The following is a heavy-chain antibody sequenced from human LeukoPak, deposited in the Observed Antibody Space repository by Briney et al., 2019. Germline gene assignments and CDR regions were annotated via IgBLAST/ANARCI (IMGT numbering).Heavy chain of an antibody. CDR3: ATGGYSSSSSTYYYYYMDV. CDR1: GFSFSGYG. CDR2: IWYGGSNK. V-gene: IGHV3-30*02. Sequence: GGSLRLSCAAAGFSFSGYGMHWVRQAPGKGLEWVAVIWYGGSNKYYADSVKGRFTISRDNSKNTLYLQMNSLRAEDTAVYYCATGGYSSSSSTYYYYYMDVWGKGTTVTVSS. D-gene: IGHD6-13*01. J-gene: IGHJ6*03.